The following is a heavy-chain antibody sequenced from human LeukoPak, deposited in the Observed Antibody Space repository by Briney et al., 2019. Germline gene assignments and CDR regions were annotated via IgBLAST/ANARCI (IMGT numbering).Heavy chain of an antibody. V-gene: IGHV1-18*04. CDR3: ARSQYGDYAFDY. CDR1: GYTFTAYN. Sequence: ASVKVSCKASGYTFTAYNMHWVRQAPGQGLEWMGWISGYNGNTNYAQKLQGRVTMTTDTSTSTAYMELRSLRSDDTAVYYCARSQYGDYAFDYWGQGTLVTVSS. J-gene: IGHJ4*02. CDR2: ISGYNGNT. D-gene: IGHD4-17*01.